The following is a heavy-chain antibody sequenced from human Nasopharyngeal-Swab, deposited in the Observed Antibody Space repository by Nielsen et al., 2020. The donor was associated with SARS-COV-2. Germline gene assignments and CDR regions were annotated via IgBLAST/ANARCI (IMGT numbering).Heavy chain of an antibody. CDR1: GFTFSSYA. D-gene: IGHD5-12*01. Sequence: GESLKISCAASGFTFSSYAMSWVRQVPGKGLEWVSGISGSGDNRYYAASVKGRFTISRDNSKNTLYLQMNSLRAEDTAVYYCAKDRDSGDDSDDYYHYYGMDVWGQGTTVTVSS. CDR3: AKDRDSGDDSDDYYHYYGMDV. CDR2: ISGSGDNR. J-gene: IGHJ6*02. V-gene: IGHV3-23*01.